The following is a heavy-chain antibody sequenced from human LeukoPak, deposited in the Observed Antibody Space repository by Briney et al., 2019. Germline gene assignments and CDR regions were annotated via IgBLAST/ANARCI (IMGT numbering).Heavy chain of an antibody. CDR1: GGSISSGSYY. J-gene: IGHJ3*02. CDR3: ARDSSLDI. Sequence: KSSETLSLTCTVSGGSISSGSYYWSWIRQPAGKGLEWIGRIYTSGSTNYNPSLKSRVTISIDTSKNQFSLKVSSVTAADTAVCYCARDSSLDIWGQGTMVTVSS. D-gene: IGHD2-2*01. CDR2: IYTSGST. V-gene: IGHV4-61*02.